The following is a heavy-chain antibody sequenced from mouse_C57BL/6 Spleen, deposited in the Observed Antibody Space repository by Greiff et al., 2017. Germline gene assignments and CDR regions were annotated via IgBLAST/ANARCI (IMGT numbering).Heavy chain of an antibody. Sequence: QVQLQQSGAELVKPGTSVKMSCKASGYTFTNYWITWAKQRPGHGLEWIGDIYPGGGYTNYNEKFKGKATLTADKSSSTAYMQFSSLTSEDSAIYYRARYDGYYYGCWGQGTTLSVAS. CDR3: ARYDGYYYGC. CDR2: IYPGGGYT. V-gene: IGHV1-63*01. J-gene: IGHJ2*01. CDR1: GYTFTNYW. D-gene: IGHD2-12*01.